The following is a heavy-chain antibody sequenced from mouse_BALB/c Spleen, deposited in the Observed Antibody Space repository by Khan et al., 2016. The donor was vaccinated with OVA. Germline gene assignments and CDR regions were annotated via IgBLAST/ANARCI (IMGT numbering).Heavy chain of an antibody. V-gene: IGHV1S41*01. CDR2: IAPGSGST. CDR3: ARKLYYFDY. CDR1: GYTFTSYW. Sequence: DLVKPGASVKLSCKASGYTFTSYWINWIKQRPGQGLEWIGRIAPGSGSTDYNEMFKGKATLTVDTSSSNAYIQLNSLSSEDSAFYFCARKLYYFDYWVQGTTLTVSS. J-gene: IGHJ2*01.